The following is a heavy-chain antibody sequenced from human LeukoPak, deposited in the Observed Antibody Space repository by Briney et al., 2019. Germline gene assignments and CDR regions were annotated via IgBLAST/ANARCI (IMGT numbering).Heavy chain of an antibody. CDR2: IYYSGST. V-gene: IGHV4-59*01. D-gene: IGHD3-22*01. CDR1: GGSISSYY. Sequence: PSETLSLTCSVSGGSISSYYWSWIRQPPGKGLEWLGYIYYSGSTNYNPSLKSRVTISVDTSKNQFSLKLSSVTAADTAVYYCARRLYYYDSSGYSYYFDYWGQGTLVTVSS. CDR3: ARRLYYYDSSGYSYYFDY. J-gene: IGHJ4*02.